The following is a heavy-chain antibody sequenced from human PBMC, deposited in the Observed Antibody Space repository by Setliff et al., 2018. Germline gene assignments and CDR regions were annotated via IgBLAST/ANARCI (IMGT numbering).Heavy chain of an antibody. CDR3: ARGSSSGYYFDY. J-gene: IGHJ4*02. CDR2: ISAYNGYT. CDR1: GYTFTTYG. V-gene: IGHV1-18*01. Sequence: ASVKVSCKASGYTFTTYGISWVRQAPGQGLEWMGWISAYNGYTNYAQKLQGRVTMTTDTSTSTAYMELRSLRSDDTAVYYCARGSSSGYYFDYWGQGTLVTVSS. D-gene: IGHD6-6*01.